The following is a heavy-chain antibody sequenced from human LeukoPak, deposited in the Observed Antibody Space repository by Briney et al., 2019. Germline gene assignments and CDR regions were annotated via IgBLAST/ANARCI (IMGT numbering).Heavy chain of an antibody. CDR3: AKSRSFATTDAYDM. CDR2: IRDSGEST. D-gene: IGHD1-26*01. J-gene: IGHJ3*02. V-gene: IGHV3-23*01. Sequence: GGSLRLSCAASGFAFSSYAMTWVRQAPGKGLEGLSGIRDSGESTYYADSVKGRFTISRVNSDNTVHLQMNSLGAEYTGVYYCAKSRSFATTDAYDMWGQGTMVTVSS. CDR1: GFAFSSYA.